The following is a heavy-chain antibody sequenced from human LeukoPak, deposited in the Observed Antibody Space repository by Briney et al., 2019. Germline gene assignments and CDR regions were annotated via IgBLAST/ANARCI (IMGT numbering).Heavy chain of an antibody. CDR1: GFTFSSYA. V-gene: IGHV3-23*01. CDR3: ANFPPRTWNYFDS. D-gene: IGHD1-1*01. CDR2: ISGSGGST. Sequence: GGSLRLSCEASGFTFSSYAMSWVRQAPGKGLEWVSGISGSGGSTNYADSVRGRFTISRDNSKNTLYLQMNSLRAEDTAVYYCANFPPRTWNYFDSWGQGTLVTVSS. J-gene: IGHJ4*02.